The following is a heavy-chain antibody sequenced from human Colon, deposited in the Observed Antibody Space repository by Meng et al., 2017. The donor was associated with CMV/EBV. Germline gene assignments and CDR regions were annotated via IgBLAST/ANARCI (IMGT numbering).Heavy chain of an antibody. D-gene: IGHD2-15*01. Sequence: GESLKISCVTSGFIFTDYFMDWVRQSPGKGLEWVGRAKNRAHGYATEYAASVKGRFAISRDDSTDSLYLQMSSLKTEDTAVYYCVRDGRRYSFDYWGQGTLVTVS. CDR1: GFIFTDYF. CDR2: AKNRAHGYAT. CDR3: VRDGRRYSFDY. V-gene: IGHV3-72*01. J-gene: IGHJ4*02.